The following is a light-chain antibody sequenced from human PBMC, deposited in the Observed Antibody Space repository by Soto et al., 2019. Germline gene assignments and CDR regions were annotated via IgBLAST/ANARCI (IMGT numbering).Light chain of an antibody. V-gene: IGLV2-14*01. CDR2: EVT. Sequence: QSVLTQPASVSGSPGQSITISCTGTSSDVGGYNFVSWYQQQPGKAPKLIIYEVTHRPSGVSNRFSGSKSGNTASLTISGLQAEDEADYYCSSYTASNFLEVFGTGTKVTVL. CDR1: SSDVGGYNF. J-gene: IGLJ1*01. CDR3: SSYTASNFLEV.